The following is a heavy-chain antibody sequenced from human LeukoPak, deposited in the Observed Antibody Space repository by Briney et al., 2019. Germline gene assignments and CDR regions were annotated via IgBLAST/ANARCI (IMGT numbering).Heavy chain of an antibody. Sequence: SETLSLTCTVSGGSISSGDYYWSWIRQPPGKGLEWIGYIYYSGSTYYNPSLKSRVTISVDTSKNQFSLKLSSVTAADTAVYYCAREEIRLVRGVINTDAFDIWGQGTMVTVSS. CDR2: IYYSGST. CDR3: AREEIRLVRGVINTDAFDI. CDR1: GGSISSGDYY. V-gene: IGHV4-30-4*01. D-gene: IGHD3-10*01. J-gene: IGHJ3*02.